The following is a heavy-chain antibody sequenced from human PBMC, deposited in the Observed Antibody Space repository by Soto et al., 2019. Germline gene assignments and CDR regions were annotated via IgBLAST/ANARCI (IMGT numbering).Heavy chain of an antibody. D-gene: IGHD1-7*01. J-gene: IGHJ4*02. CDR2: INAANGHT. V-gene: IGHV1-3*01. CDR3: ARANGNYDWGSNDY. CDR1: GYSLPTHT. Sequence: QVQLVQSGAEVKKPGASARISCKASGYSLPTHTIHWVRQAPGHRLEWMGWINAANGHTKYSQNCRIRVTICSDTSASTVYMKLTGLTSDDTAIYYCARANGNYDWGSNDYWGQGTLVTVSS.